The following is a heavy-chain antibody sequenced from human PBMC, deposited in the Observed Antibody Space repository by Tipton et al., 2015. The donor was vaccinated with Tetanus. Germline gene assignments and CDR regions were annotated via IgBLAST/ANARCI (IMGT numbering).Heavy chain of an antibody. D-gene: IGHD2-15*01. J-gene: IGHJ4*02. CDR2: ITWDGTST. CDR1: GFTFDDYG. V-gene: IGHV3-43D*04. Sequence: CAASGFTFDDYGMHWVRQAPGRGLEWVSLITWDGTSTYYADSVKGRFTISRDNSKNSLYLEMNSLRAEDTALYYWAKDGATRAYYFDYWGQGTLVTVSS. CDR3: AKDGATRAYYFDY.